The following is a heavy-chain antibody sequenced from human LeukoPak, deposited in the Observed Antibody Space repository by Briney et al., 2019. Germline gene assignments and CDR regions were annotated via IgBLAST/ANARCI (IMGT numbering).Heavy chain of an antibody. CDR1: GFTFSSYG. Sequence: GRSLRHSCAASGFTFSSYGMHWVRQAPGKGLEWVAVISYDGSNKYYADSVKGRFTISRDNSKNTLYLQMNSLRAEDTAVYYCAKGFVGATGGDAFDIWGQGTMVTVSS. CDR2: ISYDGSNK. D-gene: IGHD1-26*01. V-gene: IGHV3-30*18. CDR3: AKGFVGATGGDAFDI. J-gene: IGHJ3*02.